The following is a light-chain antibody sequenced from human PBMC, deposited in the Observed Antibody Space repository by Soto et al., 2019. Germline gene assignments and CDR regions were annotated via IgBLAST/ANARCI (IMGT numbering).Light chain of an antibody. CDR3: QQYGSSPRT. Sequence: EIVMTQSPVTLSVSPGERATHSCRASQFVSSNLAWYQQKPGQAPRLLIYGASSRATGIPDRFSGSGSGTDFTLTISRLEPEDFAVYYCQQYGSSPRTFGQGTTVDIK. CDR2: GAS. V-gene: IGKV3-20*01. CDR1: QFVSSN. J-gene: IGKJ1*01.